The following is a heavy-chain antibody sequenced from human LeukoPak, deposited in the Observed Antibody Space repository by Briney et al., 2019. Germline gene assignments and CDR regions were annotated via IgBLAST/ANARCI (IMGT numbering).Heavy chain of an antibody. V-gene: IGHV2-5*02. CDR1: GFSLSTSGVG. J-gene: IGHJ4*02. CDR2: IYWDDDK. D-gene: IGHD2-15*01. CDR3: ARTTRYCSGGSCYLGGWRYYFDY. Sequence: SGPTLVKPTQTLTLTCTFSGFSLSTSGVGVGWIRQPPGKALEWLALIYWDDDKRYSPSLKSRLTITKDTSKNQVVLTMTNMDPVDTATYYCARTTRYCSGGSCYLGGWRYYFDYWGQGTLVTVSS.